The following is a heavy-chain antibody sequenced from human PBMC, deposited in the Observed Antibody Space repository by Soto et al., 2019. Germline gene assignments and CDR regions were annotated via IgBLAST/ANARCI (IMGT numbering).Heavy chain of an antibody. CDR1: GLSITDSEMG. V-gene: IGHV2-26*01. Sequence: QVTLKESGPVLVKPTETLTLRCTVSGLSITDSEMGVSWIRQPPGQPLEWLAHIDSNGEKSYRTFLKTRIAMSKDTSKSQIVLTMTNLDPADTATYYCARRHLAVAVSPWFDPWGQGITVTVSS. J-gene: IGHJ5*02. CDR2: IDSNGEK. CDR3: ARRHLAVAVSPWFDP. D-gene: IGHD6-19*01.